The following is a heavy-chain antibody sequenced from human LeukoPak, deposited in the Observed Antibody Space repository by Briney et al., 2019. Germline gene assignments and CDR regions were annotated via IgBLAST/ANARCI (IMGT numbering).Heavy chain of an antibody. D-gene: IGHD1-26*01. CDR2: IKQDGSEK. V-gene: IGHV3-7*01. CDR3: ARISGSSKKYFQH. Sequence: GGSLRLSCAVSGFTFSSYWMSWVRQAPGKELEWVANIKQDGSEKYYVDSVKGRFTISRDNANNSVYLQMNSLRAEDTALYYCARISGSSKKYFQHWGQGTLATVSS. CDR1: GFTFSSYW. J-gene: IGHJ1*01.